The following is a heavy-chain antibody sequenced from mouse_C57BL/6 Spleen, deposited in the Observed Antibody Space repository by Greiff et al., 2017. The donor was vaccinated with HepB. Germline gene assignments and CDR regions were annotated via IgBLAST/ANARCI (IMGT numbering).Heavy chain of an antibody. D-gene: IGHD1-1*01. V-gene: IGHV1-5*01. CDR3: TRRDYYGSRVDV. CDR2: IYPGNGDT. CDR1: GYTFTSDC. Sequence: EVQLQQSGTVLARPGASVKMSCKTSGYTFTSDCMHWVKQRPGQGLEWIGAIYPGNGDTSYNRKFKGKAKLTAVTSASTAYMELSSLTNEDSAVYYCTRRDYYGSRVDVWGTGTTVTVSS. J-gene: IGHJ1*03.